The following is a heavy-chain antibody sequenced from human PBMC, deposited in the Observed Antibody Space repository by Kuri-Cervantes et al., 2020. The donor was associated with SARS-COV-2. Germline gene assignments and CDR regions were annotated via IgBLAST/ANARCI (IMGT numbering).Heavy chain of an antibody. J-gene: IGHJ4*02. CDR2: INPNSGGT. D-gene: IGHD3-10*01. V-gene: IGHV1-2*02. Sequence: ASVKVSCKASGYTFTGYYMHWVRQAPGQGLEWMGWINPNSGGTNYAQKFQGRVTMTRDTSISTAYMELSRLRSDDTAVYYCAKAVDPGDSGTPQDFDYWGQGTLVTVSS. CDR1: GYTFTGYY. CDR3: AKAVDPGDSGTPQDFDY.